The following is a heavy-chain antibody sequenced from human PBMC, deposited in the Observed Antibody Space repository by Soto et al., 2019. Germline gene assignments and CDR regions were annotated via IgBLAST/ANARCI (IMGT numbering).Heavy chain of an antibody. CDR1: GYTFTSYA. Sequence: QVPLVQSGAEVKKPGASVKVSCKASGYTFTSYAMHWVRQAPGQRLEWMGWINAGNGNTKYSQKFQGRVTITRDTSASTAYMELSSLRSEDTAVYYCAREGWDGTTWYVDYWGQGTLVTVSS. CDR3: AREGWDGTTWYVDY. V-gene: IGHV1-3*01. CDR2: INAGNGNT. D-gene: IGHD1-1*01. J-gene: IGHJ4*02.